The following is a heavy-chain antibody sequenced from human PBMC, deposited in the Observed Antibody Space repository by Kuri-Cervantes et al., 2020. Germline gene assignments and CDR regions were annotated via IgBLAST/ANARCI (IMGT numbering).Heavy chain of an antibody. J-gene: IGHJ6*03. V-gene: IGHV3-21*01. CDR2: ISSSSSYI. CDR1: GFTFSSYS. D-gene: IGHD6-6*01. CDR3: ARAHIAARRHQGRYYYYYMDV. Sequence: ETLSLTCAASGFTFSSYSMNWVRQAPGKGLEWVSSISSSSSYIYYADSVKGRFTISRDNSKNTLYLQMNSLRAEDTAVYYCARAHIAARRHQGRYYYYYMDVWGKGTTVTVSS.